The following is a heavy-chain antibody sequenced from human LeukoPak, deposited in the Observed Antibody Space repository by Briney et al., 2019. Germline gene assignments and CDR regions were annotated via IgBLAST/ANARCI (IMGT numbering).Heavy chain of an antibody. CDR2: IYHSGSI. D-gene: IGHD2-15*01. J-gene: IGHJ5*02. CDR1: GGSMSDYY. V-gene: IGHV4-38-2*02. CDR3: ARERVDDNWFDP. Sequence: SETLSLTCTVSGGSMSDYYWSWIRQPPGKGLEWIGSIYHSGSIYYNPSLKSRVTISVDTSKNQLSLKLSSVTAADTAVYYCARERVDDNWFDPWGQGTLVTVSS.